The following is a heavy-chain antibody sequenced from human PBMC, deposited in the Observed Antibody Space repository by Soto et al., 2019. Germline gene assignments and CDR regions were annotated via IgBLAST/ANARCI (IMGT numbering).Heavy chain of an antibody. CDR3: ARHDIKWLDP. V-gene: IGHV4-59*08. D-gene: IGHD5-12*01. CDR2: XYXXXST. J-gene: IGHJ5*02. Sequence: XXTLSLTCTVSGGSISSYYWSWIRQPPGXXXXXXXXXYXXXSTXXTTXXXXXXXIXXXKXXXQPYLTMSSVTAAETAVYYCARHDIKWLDPWGQGTLVNVSS. CDR1: GGSISSYY.